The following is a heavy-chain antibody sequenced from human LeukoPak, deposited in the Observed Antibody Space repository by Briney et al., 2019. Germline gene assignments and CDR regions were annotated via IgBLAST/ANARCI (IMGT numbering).Heavy chain of an antibody. V-gene: IGHV4-30-2*01. CDR1: GGSISSGGYS. D-gene: IGHD4-17*01. Sequence: SETLSLTCAVPGGSISSGGYSWSWIRQPPGKGLEWIGYIYHSGSTYYNPSLKSRVTISVDTSKNQFSLKLSSVTAADTAVYYCARDRKVTTSWFDPWGQGTLVTVSS. CDR3: ARDRKVTTSWFDP. CDR2: IYHSGST. J-gene: IGHJ5*02.